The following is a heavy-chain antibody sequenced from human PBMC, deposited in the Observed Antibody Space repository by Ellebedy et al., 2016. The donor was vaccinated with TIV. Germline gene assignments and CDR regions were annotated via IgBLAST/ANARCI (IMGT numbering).Heavy chain of an antibody. V-gene: IGHV4-59*01. CDR2: IYYSGST. Sequence: MPGGSLRLSCTVSGASISGYYWGWIRQPPGKTLEWIGYIYYSGSTNYNPSLKSRVTISVDTSKNQFSLNLSSVTAADTAVYYCARVSRYFEYWGQGILVPVSS. CDR1: GASISGYY. CDR3: ARVSRYFEY. J-gene: IGHJ4*02.